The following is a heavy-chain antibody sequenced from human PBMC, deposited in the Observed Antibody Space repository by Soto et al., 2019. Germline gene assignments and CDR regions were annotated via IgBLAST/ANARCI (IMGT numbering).Heavy chain of an antibody. Sequence: EVQLVESGGGLIQPGESLRLSCSTSGFTFSDSYIDWVRQAPGKGLEWVGRTKNKAASYATEYAASVKGRFSISRDHSQNSLSVQMNSLKIDDTAVYYSPAWGWGSDFGAASGQGT. CDR2: TKNKAASYAT. CDR1: GFTFSDSY. D-gene: IGHD3-10*01. CDR3: PAWGWGSDFGAA. J-gene: IGHJ5*02. V-gene: IGHV3-72*01.